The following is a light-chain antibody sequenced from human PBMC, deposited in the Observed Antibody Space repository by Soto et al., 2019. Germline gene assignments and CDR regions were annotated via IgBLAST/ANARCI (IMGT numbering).Light chain of an antibody. CDR3: QQYNNWPIT. CDR2: AAS. CDR1: QSVSSY. Sequence: EIVLTQSPGTLSLSPGERATLSCRASQSVSSYYLAWYQQEPGQAPRLLIYAASSRATGIPARFSGSGSGTEFTLTISSLQSEDFAVYYCQQYNNWPITFGQGTRREIK. J-gene: IGKJ5*01. V-gene: IGKV3D-15*01.